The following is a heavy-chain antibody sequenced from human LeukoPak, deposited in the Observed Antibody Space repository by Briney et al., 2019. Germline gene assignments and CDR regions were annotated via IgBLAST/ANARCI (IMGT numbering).Heavy chain of an antibody. CDR1: GFTFSSYG. V-gene: IGHV3-30*03. CDR2: ISYDGSNK. CDR3: ASRELYGPNYYHYYGMDV. D-gene: IGHD2-2*02. Sequence: GGSLRLSCAASGFTFSSYGMHWVRQAPGKGLEWVAVISYDGSNKYYADSVKGRFTISRDNSKNTLYLQMNSLRAEDTAVYYCASRELYGPNYYHYYGMDVWGQGTTVTVSS. J-gene: IGHJ6*02.